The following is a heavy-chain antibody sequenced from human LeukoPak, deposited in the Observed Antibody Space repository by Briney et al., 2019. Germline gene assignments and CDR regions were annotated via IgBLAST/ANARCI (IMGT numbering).Heavy chain of an antibody. CDR2: IYPNSVTT. CDR3: ARGHDSGYSNSLDP. Sequence: ASVQVSCKASGYTLPHYYIHWVRQSPRRALESLGWIYPNSVTTNNAQKFRGRVTMTRDTSISTAYMELAALTSDDTAVYYCARGHDSGYSNSLDPWGQGTLVTVSS. V-gene: IGHV1-2*02. J-gene: IGHJ5*02. D-gene: IGHD3-22*01. CDR1: GYTLPHYY.